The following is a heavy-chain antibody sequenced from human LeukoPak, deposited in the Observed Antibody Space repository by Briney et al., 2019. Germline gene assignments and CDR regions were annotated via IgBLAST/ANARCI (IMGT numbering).Heavy chain of an antibody. Sequence: ASVKVSCKASGYTFTSYGISWVRQAPGQGLEWMGWISAYNGNTNYAQKLQGRVTMTTDTSTSTAYMELRSLRSDDTAVYYCARSLPVVVTMLAALTFDPWGQGTLVTVSS. CDR3: ARSLPVVVTMLAALTFDP. CDR2: ISAYNGNT. CDR1: GYTFTSYG. D-gene: IGHD3-22*01. V-gene: IGHV1-18*01. J-gene: IGHJ5*02.